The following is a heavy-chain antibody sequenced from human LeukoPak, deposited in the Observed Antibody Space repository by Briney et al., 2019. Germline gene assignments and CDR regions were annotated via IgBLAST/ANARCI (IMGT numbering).Heavy chain of an antibody. J-gene: IGHJ3*02. CDR3: ATRSMVRGVIISVPLLVDAFDI. Sequence: ASVKVSCKVSGYTLTELSMHWVRQAPGKGLEWMGGFDPEDGETIYAQKFQGRVTMTEDTSTDTAYMELSSLRSEDTAVYYCATRSMVRGVIISVPLLVDAFDIWGQGTMVTVSS. D-gene: IGHD3-10*01. V-gene: IGHV1-24*01. CDR2: FDPEDGET. CDR1: GYTLTELS.